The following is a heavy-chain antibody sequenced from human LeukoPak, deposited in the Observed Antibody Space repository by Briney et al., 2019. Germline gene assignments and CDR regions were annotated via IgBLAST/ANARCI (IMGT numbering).Heavy chain of an antibody. D-gene: IGHD5-18*01. CDR3: ARERGESGYSYGYRYYFDY. CDR2: IYSGGST. V-gene: IGHV3-66*02. J-gene: IGHJ4*02. Sequence: GGSLRLSCAASGFTVSSNYMSWVRQAPGKGLEWVSVIYSGGSTYYADSVKGRFTVSRDNSKNTLYLQMNSLRAEDTAVYYCARERGESGYSYGYRYYFDYWGQGTLVTVSS. CDR1: GFTVSSNY.